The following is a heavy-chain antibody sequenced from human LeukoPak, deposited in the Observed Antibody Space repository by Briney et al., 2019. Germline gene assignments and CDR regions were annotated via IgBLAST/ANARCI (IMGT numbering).Heavy chain of an antibody. J-gene: IGHJ4*02. D-gene: IGHD6-19*01. CDR2: INWNGGST. V-gene: IGHV3-20*04. CDR1: GFTFDDCG. Sequence: PGGSLRLSCAVSGFTFDDCGMSWVRQAPGKGLEWVSGINWNGGSTGYADSVKGRFTISRDNAKNSLYLQMNSLRAEDTALYYCARAVAGIPDLDYWGQGTLVTVSS. CDR3: ARAVAGIPDLDY.